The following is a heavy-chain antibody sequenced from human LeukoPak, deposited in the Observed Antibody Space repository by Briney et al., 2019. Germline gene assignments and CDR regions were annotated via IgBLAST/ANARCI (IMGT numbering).Heavy chain of an antibody. CDR1: GGSISSYY. D-gene: IGHD2-2*01. V-gene: IGHV4-59*08. J-gene: IGHJ4*02. Sequence: PSDTLSLTCTVSGGSISSYYWSWIRQPPGKGLEWIGYIYSSGSTNYNPSLKSRVTISVDTSKNQFSLMLSSVTAADTAVYYCARRGTSSSLDFWGQGTLVIVPS. CDR2: IYSSGST. CDR3: ARRGTSSSLDF.